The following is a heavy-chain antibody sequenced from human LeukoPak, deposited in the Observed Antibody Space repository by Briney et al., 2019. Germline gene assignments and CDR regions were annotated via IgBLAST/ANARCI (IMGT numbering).Heavy chain of an antibody. J-gene: IGHJ4*02. V-gene: IGHV1-18*01. CDR1: GYTFTSYG. CDR3: ARVHSYCSTTSCLDY. CDR2: ISAYNGNS. D-gene: IGHD2-2*01. Sequence: ASVKVSCKASGYTFTSYGISWVRQAPGQGLEWMGWISAYNGNSNYAQKFQGRATMTTDTSTSTGYMELRSLRSDDTAVYYCARVHSYCSTTSCLDYWGQGTLVTVSS.